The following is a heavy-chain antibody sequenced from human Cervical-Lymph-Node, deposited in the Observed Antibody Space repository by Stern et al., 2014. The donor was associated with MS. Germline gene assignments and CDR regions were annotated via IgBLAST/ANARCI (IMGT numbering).Heavy chain of an antibody. CDR3: AKDPQGILGVVLGAFHV. J-gene: IGHJ3*01. CDR2: ISSHRTNK. D-gene: IGHD3-3*01. V-gene: IGHV3-30*18. CDR1: GFTLTSYA. Sequence: HVQLLESGPPLIQPGTSLRLSCPASGFTLTSYAIHWVRHAPPKRLEWVALISSHRTNKYYAHSVKGRFTISRDTSKHTLSLHMNSLRLDDTAVYYCAKDPQGILGVVLGAFHVWGQGTMLTVSS.